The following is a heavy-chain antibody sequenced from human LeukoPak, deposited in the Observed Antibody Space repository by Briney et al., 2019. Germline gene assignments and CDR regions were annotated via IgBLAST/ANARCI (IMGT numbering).Heavy chain of an antibody. D-gene: IGHD2-2*01. CDR3: ARDPPGRYCSSISCFPLAYSDY. CDR1: GFTSSSAT. J-gene: IGHJ4*02. Sequence: AGSLSLSCAASGFTSSSATINWVRHPPGRGLGWVSNIGIIGTTIYYTNSVKHQFAITRDNSKNTLYLQMNRLRAEDTAVYYCARDPPGRYCSSISCFPLAYSDYWGQGTLVTVSS. CDR2: IGIIGTTI. V-gene: IGHV3-48*01.